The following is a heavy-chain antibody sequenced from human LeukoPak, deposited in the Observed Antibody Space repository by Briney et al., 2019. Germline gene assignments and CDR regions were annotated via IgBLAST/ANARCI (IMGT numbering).Heavy chain of an antibody. Sequence: QPGGSLRLSCAASGFTFSSYEMNWVRQAPGKGLEWVSYISSSGSTIYYADSVKGRFTISRDNAKNSLYLQMNSLRAEDTAVYYCARDALVVGSYYSRYFDYWGQGTLVTVSS. J-gene: IGHJ4*02. CDR2: ISSSGSTI. CDR1: GFTFSSYE. V-gene: IGHV3-48*03. D-gene: IGHD1-26*01. CDR3: ARDALVVGSYYSRYFDY.